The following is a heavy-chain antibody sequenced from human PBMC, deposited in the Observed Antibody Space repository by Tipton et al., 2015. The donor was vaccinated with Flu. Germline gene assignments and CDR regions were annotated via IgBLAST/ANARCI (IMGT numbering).Heavy chain of an antibody. Sequence: TLSLTCTVSGAFSTSYYWIWIRQPPGKGLEWIGYIYNSQYTKYNPSLKSRVTISVDTSKRQFSPQLRSVAASDTAVYYCASHTGDSVRGVIDYWGQGPLVTVSS. CDR2: IYNSQYT. J-gene: IGHJ4*02. D-gene: IGHD3-10*02. CDR3: ASHTGDSVRGVIDY. V-gene: IGHV4-4*09. CDR1: GAFSTSYY.